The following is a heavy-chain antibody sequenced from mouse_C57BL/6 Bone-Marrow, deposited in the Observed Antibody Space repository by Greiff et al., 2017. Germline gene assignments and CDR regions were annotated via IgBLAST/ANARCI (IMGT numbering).Heavy chain of an antibody. CDR2: SETNSGGT. Sequence: QVQLKQPGAELVKPGASVKLSCKASGYTFTSYWLHWVKQRPGRGLEWIGRSETNSGGTKYNEKFKGKATMTVDKPSSTAYMQLSSLTSEDSAVYYWARWGTTVVATGFDYWGQGTTLTVSS. J-gene: IGHJ2*01. D-gene: IGHD1-1*01. CDR3: ARWGTTVVATGFDY. CDR1: GYTFTSYW. V-gene: IGHV1-72*01.